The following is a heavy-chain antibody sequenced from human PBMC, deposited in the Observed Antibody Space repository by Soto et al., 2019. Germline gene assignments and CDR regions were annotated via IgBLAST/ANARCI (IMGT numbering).Heavy chain of an antibody. D-gene: IGHD2-21*01. J-gene: IGHJ4*02. CDR1: GGTFNTYT. Sequence: QVQVVQSGAEVQKPESSVKVSCKPSGGTFNTYTVNWVRLAPGHGLEWMGRFIPILDMANYAQRFQDRVTITADGSTFTAYMELNSLTSDDTAVYYCAITYCRDNSCPRDFDFWGPGTRVTVSS. V-gene: IGHV1-69*02. CDR3: AITYCRDNSCPRDFDF. CDR2: FIPILDMA.